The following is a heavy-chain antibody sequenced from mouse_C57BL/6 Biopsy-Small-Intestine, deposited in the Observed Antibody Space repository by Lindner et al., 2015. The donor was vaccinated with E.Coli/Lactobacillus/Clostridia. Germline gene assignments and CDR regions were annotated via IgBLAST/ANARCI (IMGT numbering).Heavy chain of an antibody. Sequence: SVKVSCKASGYTFTNYAMYWVRQAPDQRLEWMGWINAGNGDTNYSQKFQGRVTITRDTSASTAYMELSSLRSEDTAVYYCARDYYYGSGSSVIWGQGTMVTVSS. CDR2: INAGNGDT. CDR3: ARDYYYGSGSSVI. V-gene: IGHV1-84*02. D-gene: IGHD1-1*02. J-gene: IGHJ3*01. CDR1: GYTFTNYA.